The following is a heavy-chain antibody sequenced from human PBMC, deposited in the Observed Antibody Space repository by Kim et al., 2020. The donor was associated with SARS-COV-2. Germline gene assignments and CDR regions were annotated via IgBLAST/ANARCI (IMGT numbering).Heavy chain of an antibody. J-gene: IGHJ6*03. Sequence: SETLSLTCTVSGGSISSGGYYWSWIRQHPGKGLEWIGYIYYSGSTYYNPSLKSRVTISVDTSKNQFSLKLSSVTAADTAVYYCARVGTMVQGVISTYYYYYYMDVWGKGTTVTVSS. CDR3: ARVGTMVQGVISTYYYYYYMDV. CDR1: GGSISSGGYY. D-gene: IGHD3-10*01. V-gene: IGHV4-31*03. CDR2: IYYSGST.